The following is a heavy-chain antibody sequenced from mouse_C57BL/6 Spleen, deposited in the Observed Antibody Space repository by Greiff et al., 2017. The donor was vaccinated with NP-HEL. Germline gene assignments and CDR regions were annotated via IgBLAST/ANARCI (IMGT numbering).Heavy chain of an antibody. V-gene: IGHV1-64*01. Sequence: QVQLQQPGAELVKPGASVKLSCKASGYTFTSYWMHWVKQRPGQGLEWIGMIHPNSGSTNYNEKFKSKATLTVDKSSSTAYMQLSSLTSEDSAVYYCARFTTGGYFDVWGTGTTVTVSS. CDR2: IHPNSGST. J-gene: IGHJ1*03. CDR1: GYTFTSYW. D-gene: IGHD1-1*01. CDR3: ARFTTGGYFDV.